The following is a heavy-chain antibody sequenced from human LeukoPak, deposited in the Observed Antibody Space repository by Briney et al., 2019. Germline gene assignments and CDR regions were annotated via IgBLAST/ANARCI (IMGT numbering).Heavy chain of an antibody. Sequence: SSETLSLTCTVSGDSISSYFWSLIRQPPGKGLEWIGYISYSGSTNYSPSLKSRVTISVDTSKNQFSLKLSSVTAADTAVYYCARAGYCGGDCQNWFDPWGQGTLVTVSS. J-gene: IGHJ5*02. CDR1: GDSISSYF. CDR3: ARAGYCGGDCQNWFDP. V-gene: IGHV4-59*01. D-gene: IGHD2-21*02. CDR2: ISYSGST.